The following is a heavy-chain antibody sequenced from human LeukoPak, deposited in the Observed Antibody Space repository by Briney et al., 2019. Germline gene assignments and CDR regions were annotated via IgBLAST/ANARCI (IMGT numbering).Heavy chain of an antibody. D-gene: IGHD6-13*01. J-gene: IGHJ6*02. CDR2: ISYDGSNK. CDR3: AGTIAAAGPMSMDV. CDR1: GFTFSSYG. Sequence: GGSLRLSCAASGFTFSSYGMHWVRQAPGKGLEWVAVISYDGSNKYYADSVKGRFTISRDNSKNTLYLQMNSLRAEDTAVYYCAGTIAAAGPMSMDVWGQGTTVTVSS. V-gene: IGHV3-30*03.